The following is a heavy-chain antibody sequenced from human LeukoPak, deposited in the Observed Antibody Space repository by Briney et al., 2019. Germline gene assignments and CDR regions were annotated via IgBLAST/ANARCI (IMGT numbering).Heavy chain of an antibody. CDR3: ARHGNYDSSGYYFDY. CDR1: GFTFSSYG. J-gene: IGHJ4*02. Sequence: GGSLRLSCAASGFTFSSYGMHWVRQAPGKGLEWVAVIWYDGSNKYYADSVKGRFTISRDNSKNTLYLQMNSLRAEDTAVYYCARHGNYDSSGYYFDYWGQGTLVTVSS. CDR2: IWYDGSNK. D-gene: IGHD3-22*01. V-gene: IGHV3-33*01.